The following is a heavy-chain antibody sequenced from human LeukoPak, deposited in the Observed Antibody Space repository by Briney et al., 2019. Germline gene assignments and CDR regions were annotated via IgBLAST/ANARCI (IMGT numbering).Heavy chain of an antibody. Sequence: GGSLRLSCAASGFTFSNAWMSWVRQAPGKGLEWVSAISGSGGSTYYADSVKGRFTISRDNSKNTLYLQMNSLRAEDTAVYYCAKDRGSSKPRGPFDYWGQGTLVTVSS. CDR2: ISGSGGST. CDR3: AKDRGSSKPRGPFDY. D-gene: IGHD2-2*01. J-gene: IGHJ4*02. CDR1: GFTFSNAW. V-gene: IGHV3-23*01.